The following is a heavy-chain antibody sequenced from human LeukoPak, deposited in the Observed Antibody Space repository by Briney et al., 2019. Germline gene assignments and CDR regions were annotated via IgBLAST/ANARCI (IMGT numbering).Heavy chain of an antibody. V-gene: IGHV3-23*01. D-gene: IGHD5-18*01. CDR3: AKDSARATGYSYGPGAFDI. CDR1: GFTFSSYA. CDR2: ISGSGGST. Sequence: GGFLRLSCAASGFTFSSYAMSWVRQAPGKGLEWVSAISGSGGSTYYADSVKGRFTISRYNSKNTLYLQMNSLRAEDTAVYYCAKDSARATGYSYGPGAFDIWGQGTMVTVSS. J-gene: IGHJ3*02.